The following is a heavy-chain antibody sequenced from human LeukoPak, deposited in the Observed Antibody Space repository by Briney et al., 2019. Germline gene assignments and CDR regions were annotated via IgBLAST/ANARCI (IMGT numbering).Heavy chain of an antibody. J-gene: IGHJ4*02. Sequence: GGSLRLSCAASGFTFRDSAIHWVRQASGKGLEWVGRIRSKGHSYATAYAASVKGRFTISRDDSKNTAYLQMNSLRAEDTAVYYCAKVPYRCGGDCLRVYWGQGTLVTVSS. CDR2: IRSKGHSYAT. D-gene: IGHD2-21*02. CDR3: AKVPYRCGGDCLRVY. V-gene: IGHV3-73*01. CDR1: GFTFRDSA.